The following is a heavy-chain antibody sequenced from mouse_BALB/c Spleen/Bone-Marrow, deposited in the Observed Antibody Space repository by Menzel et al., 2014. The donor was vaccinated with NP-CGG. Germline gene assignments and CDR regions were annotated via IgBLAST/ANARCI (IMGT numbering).Heavy chain of an antibody. Sequence: EVKLMESGAKLVKPGASVKLSCTASGFNIKDTYMHWVKQRPEQGLEWIGRIDPANGNTKYDPKFQGKATITADTSSNTAYLQLSSLTSEDTAVYYCAFYYYGSSLFAYWGQGTLVTVSA. D-gene: IGHD1-1*01. CDR1: GFNIKDTY. CDR3: AFYYYGSSLFAY. V-gene: IGHV14-3*02. J-gene: IGHJ3*01. CDR2: IDPANGNT.